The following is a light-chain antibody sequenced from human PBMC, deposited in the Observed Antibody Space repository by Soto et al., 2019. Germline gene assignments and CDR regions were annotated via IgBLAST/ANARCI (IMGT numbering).Light chain of an antibody. Sequence: IQMTQSPSTLSAPVAYTFTVTCRASQSVSGWLAWYQQKPGEAPKLLIYDASALPRGVPSRFSGSGSGTHFILTISNLQPEDFATYYCQQFNSLFGQGTRLEIK. V-gene: IGKV1-5*01. CDR1: QSVSGW. J-gene: IGKJ5*01. CDR2: DAS. CDR3: QQFNSL.